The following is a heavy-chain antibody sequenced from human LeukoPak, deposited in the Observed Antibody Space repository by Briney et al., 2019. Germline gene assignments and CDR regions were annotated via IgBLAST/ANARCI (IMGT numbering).Heavy chain of an antibody. V-gene: IGHV3-48*03. CDR2: ISSSGSTI. J-gene: IGHJ6*04. D-gene: IGHD3-10*02. CDR3: AELGITMIGGV. CDR1: GFTFSSYE. Sequence: PGGSLRLSCAASGFTFSSYEINWVRQAPGKGLEWVSYISSSGSTIYYADSVKGRFTISRDNAKNSLYLQMNSLRAQDTAVYYCAELGITMIGGVWGKGTKVNISS.